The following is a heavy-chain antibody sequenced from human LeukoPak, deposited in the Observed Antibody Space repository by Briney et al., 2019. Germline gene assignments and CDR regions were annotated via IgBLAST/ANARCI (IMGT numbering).Heavy chain of an antibody. J-gene: IGHJ6*03. V-gene: IGHV3-23*01. CDR2: ITTGGDST. Sequence: GGSLRLSCAASGFTFSNYAMSWVRQAPGKGLEWVSSITTGGDSTYYADSVKGRFTISRDNSKNTVYLQMNSLTAEDTAVYYCVKVFYYMDVWGKGTTVTISS. CDR1: GFTFSNYA. CDR3: VKVFYYMDV.